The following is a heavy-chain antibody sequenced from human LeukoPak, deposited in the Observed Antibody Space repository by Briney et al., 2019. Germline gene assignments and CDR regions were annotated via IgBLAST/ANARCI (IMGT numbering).Heavy chain of an antibody. V-gene: IGHV1-2*02. CDR1: GYTFTDYY. Sequence: ASVKVSCKASGYTFTDYYMHWVRQAPGQGLEWMGWINPNSGGTNYAQKFQGRVTMTRDTSISTAYMELSRLRSDDTAVYYCAREPLYYDILTGGFDYWGQGTLVTVSS. J-gene: IGHJ4*02. CDR3: AREPLYYDILTGGFDY. CDR2: INPNSGGT. D-gene: IGHD3-9*01.